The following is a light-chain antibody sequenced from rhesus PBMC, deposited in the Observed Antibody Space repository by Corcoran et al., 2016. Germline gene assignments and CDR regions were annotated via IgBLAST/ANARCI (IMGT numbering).Light chain of an antibody. Sequence: DIQMTQSPSPLSASVGDTVTITCRASQDISSYLNWVQQKPGKAPKPLIYTATSLESGVPSRFSGSGSGTVFTLTLSGLQPEDFATYYCLQHSTFPLSFGGGTKVEIK. CDR3: LQHSTFPLS. J-gene: IGKJ4*01. CDR2: TAT. CDR1: QDISSY. V-gene: IGKV1-28*01.